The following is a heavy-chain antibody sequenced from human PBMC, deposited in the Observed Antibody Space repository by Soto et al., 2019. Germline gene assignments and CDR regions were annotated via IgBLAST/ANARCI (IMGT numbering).Heavy chain of an antibody. V-gene: IGHV2-5*01. CDR3: AHTIGRGPFDY. J-gene: IGHJ4*02. Sequence: QITLKESGPTLVKPTQTLTLTCTFSGFPLSTSGVGVGWIRQPPGKALEWLALIYWNDDKRYSPSLKSRLTITKDTSKNPVVLTMTNMDPVDTATYYCAHTIGRGPFDYWGQGTLVTVSS. D-gene: IGHD2-15*01. CDR2: IYWNDDK. CDR1: GFPLSTSGVG.